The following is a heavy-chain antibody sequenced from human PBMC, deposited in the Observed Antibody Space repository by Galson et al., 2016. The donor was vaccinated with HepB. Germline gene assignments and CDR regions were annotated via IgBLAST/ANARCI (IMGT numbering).Heavy chain of an antibody. CDR2: VNAGNGKT. J-gene: IGHJ4*02. CDR3: VRGYTSDWFYDY. Sequence: SVKVSCKASGYTLDSYAMHWVRQAPGQRLEWMGWVNAGNGKTKYSQNFQGRVTITWYTSASTAYMEVSGLRSEDTAVYYCVRGYTSDWFYDYWGQGTLVTVSS. D-gene: IGHD6-19*01. CDR1: GYTLDSYA. V-gene: IGHV1-3*01.